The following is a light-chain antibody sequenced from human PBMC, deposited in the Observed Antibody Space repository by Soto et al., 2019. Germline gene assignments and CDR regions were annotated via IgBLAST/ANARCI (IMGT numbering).Light chain of an antibody. CDR3: QQCNNWPQWT. V-gene: IGKV3-11*01. CDR2: DAS. J-gene: IGKJ1*01. CDR1: QSISSTQ. Sequence: EIVLTQSPDTLSLSPGERATLSCRASQSISSTQLVWYQQKPGQAPGLLIYDASNRATGIPPRFSGSGSGTDFTLTINSLEPEDFAVYYCQQCNNWPQWTFGQGTKVDIK.